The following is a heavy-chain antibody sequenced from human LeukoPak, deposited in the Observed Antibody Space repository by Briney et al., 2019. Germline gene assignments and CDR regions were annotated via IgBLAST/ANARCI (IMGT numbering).Heavy chain of an antibody. CDR2: ISSDGDNE. Sequence: PGRSLRLSCEASGFIFSRYAMHWARQAPGKGLEWVAVISSDGDNEYYADSVKGRFTISRDNSKSTLYLQMNSLRPEDTAVFYRARAYGYSYALDSWGQGTLVTVSS. CDR1: GFIFSRYA. J-gene: IGHJ4*02. V-gene: IGHV3-30*04. D-gene: IGHD5-12*01. CDR3: ARAYGYSYALDS.